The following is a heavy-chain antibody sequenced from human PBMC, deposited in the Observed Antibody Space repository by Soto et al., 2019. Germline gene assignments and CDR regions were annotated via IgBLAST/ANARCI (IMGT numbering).Heavy chain of an antibody. CDR3: AHAYPHFDY. Sequence: SGPTLVNPTQTLTLTCTFSGFSLSTRGVGVGWIRQPPGQALEWLALLYWDDDKRYSPSLKSRLTITKDTSKNQVVLTITNMDPVDTATYYCAHAYPHFDYWGQGTPVTVSS. CDR1: GFSLSTRGVG. V-gene: IGHV2-5*02. J-gene: IGHJ4*02. CDR2: LYWDDDK.